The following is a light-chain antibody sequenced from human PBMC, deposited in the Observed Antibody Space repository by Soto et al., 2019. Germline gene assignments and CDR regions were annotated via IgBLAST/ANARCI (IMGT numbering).Light chain of an antibody. J-gene: IGLJ1*01. CDR1: SSDVGGYKY. CDR2: DIR. V-gene: IGLV2-14*03. Sequence: QSALTQPASVSGSPGQSITISCTGTSSDVGGYKYVSWYQQHPGKAPKLMIYDIRNRPSGVSNRFSGSKSGNTASLTISGIQDEDKAIYCCSSYPSSSTRVFGTGTKLTVL. CDR3: SSYPSSSTRV.